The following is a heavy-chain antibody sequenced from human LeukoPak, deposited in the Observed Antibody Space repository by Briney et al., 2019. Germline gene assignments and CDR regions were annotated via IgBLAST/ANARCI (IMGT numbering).Heavy chain of an antibody. CDR2: IYYSGST. CDR3: ARQFCSNTSCYADKVDY. Sequence: SETLSLTCTVSGGSISSSSYYWGWIRQPPGKGLEWIGSIYYSGSTYYNPSLKSRVTISVDTSKNQFSLKLSSVTAADTAVYYCARQFCSNTSCYADKVDYWGQGTLVTVSS. CDR1: GGSISSSSYY. D-gene: IGHD2-2*01. J-gene: IGHJ4*02. V-gene: IGHV4-39*01.